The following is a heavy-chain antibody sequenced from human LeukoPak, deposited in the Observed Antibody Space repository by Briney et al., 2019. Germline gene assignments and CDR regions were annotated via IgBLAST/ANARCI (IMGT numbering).Heavy chain of an antibody. CDR3: ATGIAAKRRPPLHY. Sequence: ASVKVSCKVSGYTFTELSMHWVRQAPGKGLEWMGGFDPEDGETIYAQKFQGRVTMTEDTSTDTAYMELSSLRSEDTAVYYCATGIAAKRRPPLHYWGQGTLVTVSS. CDR1: GYTFTELS. V-gene: IGHV1-24*01. J-gene: IGHJ4*02. CDR2: FDPEDGET. D-gene: IGHD6-6*01.